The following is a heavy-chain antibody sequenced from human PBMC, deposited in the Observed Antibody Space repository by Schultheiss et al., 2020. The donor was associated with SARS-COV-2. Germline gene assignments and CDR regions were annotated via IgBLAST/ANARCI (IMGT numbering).Heavy chain of an antibody. Sequence: GGSLRLSCTAAGFTFGGSGMHWVRQAPGKGLEWVAVISNDGSKKYYADSVKGRFTISRDNSRNTLYLQMNSLRAEDTAVYYCARDSSYCSSTSCYVGWFDPWGQGTLVTVSS. J-gene: IGHJ5*02. V-gene: IGHV3-30*04. CDR3: ARDSSYCSSTSCYVGWFDP. CDR2: ISNDGSKK. D-gene: IGHD2-2*01. CDR1: GFTFGGSG.